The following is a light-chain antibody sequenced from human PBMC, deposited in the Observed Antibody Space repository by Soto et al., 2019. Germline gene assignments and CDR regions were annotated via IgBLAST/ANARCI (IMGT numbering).Light chain of an antibody. CDR1: ESISRW. CDR3: QQYNSYSPIT. CDR2: DAS. J-gene: IGKJ5*01. V-gene: IGKV1-5*01. Sequence: DIQMIQSPSSLSASIGDRVTITCRASESISRWVAWYQQKPGKAPKLLIYDASSLQSGVPSRFSGSGSGTEFTLTISSLQPDDFATYYCQQYNSYSPITFGQGTRLEIK.